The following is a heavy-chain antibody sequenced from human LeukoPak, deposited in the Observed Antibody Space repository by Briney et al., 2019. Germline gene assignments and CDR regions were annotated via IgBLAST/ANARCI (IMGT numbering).Heavy chain of an antibody. J-gene: IGHJ4*02. CDR1: GFTFRSYA. V-gene: IGHV3-23*01. CDR3: AFDGRVAAIFDF. CDR2: VCGCGETT. Sequence: GGSLRLSCAASGFTFRSYAMSWVRQAPGKGLEWVSTVCGCGETTWYADSVKGRFIIARDNSLNALYLQQNTVKTEDTAIYCYAFDGRVAAIFDFWGQGTLVTVSS. D-gene: IGHD2-15*01.